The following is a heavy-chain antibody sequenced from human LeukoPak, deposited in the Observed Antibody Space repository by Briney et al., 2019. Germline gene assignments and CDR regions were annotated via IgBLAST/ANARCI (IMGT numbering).Heavy chain of an antibody. D-gene: IGHD6-13*01. Sequence: GGSLRLSCAASGFTFSSYSMNWVRQAPGKGLEWVSSISSSSSYIYYADSVKGRFTISRDNSKNTLYLQVNSLRAEDTAVYYCAKGRRDSSWYGWFDPWGQGTLVTVSS. CDR1: GFTFSSYS. CDR3: AKGRRDSSWYGWFDP. J-gene: IGHJ5*02. CDR2: ISSSSSYI. V-gene: IGHV3-21*04.